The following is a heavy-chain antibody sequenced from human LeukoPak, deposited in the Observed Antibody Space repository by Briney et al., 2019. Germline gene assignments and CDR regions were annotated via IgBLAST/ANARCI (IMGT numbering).Heavy chain of an antibody. D-gene: IGHD2-2*01. Sequence: ASVKVSCKASGYTFTGYYMHWVRQAPGQGLEWMGWINPNSGGTNYAQKFQGRVTMTRDTSISTAYMELNRLRSDDTAVYYCARDGRYCSSTSCPGYYYYMDVWGKGTTVTVSS. CDR3: ARDGRYCSSTSCPGYYYYMDV. J-gene: IGHJ6*03. CDR2: INPNSGGT. V-gene: IGHV1-2*02. CDR1: GYTFTGYY.